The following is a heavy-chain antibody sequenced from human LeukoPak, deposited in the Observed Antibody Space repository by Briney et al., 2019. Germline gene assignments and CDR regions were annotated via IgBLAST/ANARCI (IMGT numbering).Heavy chain of an antibody. D-gene: IGHD1-26*01. Sequence: SETLSLTCTVSGGSISSYYWSWIRQPAGEGLEWIGRIYSSGSTNYNPSLRSRVTMSVDTSRNQFSLKLSSVTAADTAVYYCARMISGTYGGIDYWGQGTLLTVSS. CDR1: GGSISSYY. CDR3: ARMISGTYGGIDY. V-gene: IGHV4-4*07. CDR2: IYSSGST. J-gene: IGHJ4*02.